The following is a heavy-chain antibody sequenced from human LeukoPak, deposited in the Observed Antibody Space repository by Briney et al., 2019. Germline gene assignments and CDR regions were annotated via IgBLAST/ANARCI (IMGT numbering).Heavy chain of an antibody. CDR1: GFTFSSYS. CDR2: ISGSGGST. V-gene: IGHV3-23*01. D-gene: IGHD4-11*01. CDR3: AKDRRGTVTYFDH. J-gene: IGHJ4*02. Sequence: GGSLRLSCAASGFTFSSYSMNWVRQAPGKGLEWVSAISGSGGSTYYADSVKGRFTISRDNSKNTLYLQMNSLRAEDTAVYYCAKDRRGTVTYFDHWGQGTLVTVSS.